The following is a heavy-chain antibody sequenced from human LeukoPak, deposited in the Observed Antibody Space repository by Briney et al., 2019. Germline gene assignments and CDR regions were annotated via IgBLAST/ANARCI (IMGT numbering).Heavy chain of an antibody. Sequence: SETLSLTCAVSDASFSGVYWSWIRQNPGKGLEWIGEINHSGSTHYNPSLMSRVTISVDTSKNQFSLKLSSVTAADTAVYYCARAVQLWPKDYYYMDVWGKGTTVIMSS. CDR1: DASFSGVY. CDR3: ARAVQLWPKDYYYMDV. CDR2: INHSGST. J-gene: IGHJ6*03. V-gene: IGHV4-34*01. D-gene: IGHD5-18*01.